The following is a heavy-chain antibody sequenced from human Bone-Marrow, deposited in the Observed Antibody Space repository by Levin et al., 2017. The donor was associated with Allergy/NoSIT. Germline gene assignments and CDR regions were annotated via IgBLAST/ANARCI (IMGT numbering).Heavy chain of an antibody. D-gene: IGHD2-2*01. CDR3: ARTYQSYSFDY. CDR1: GFTFGSYD. CDR2: IGYDGTDK. V-gene: IGHV3-30-3*01. J-gene: IGHJ4*02. Sequence: LSLTCAASGFTFGSYDMHWVRQAPGKGLEWVAFIGYDGTDKSYADSVMGRFTISRDNSKDTLYLQLNSLRSDDRAVYYCARTYQSYSFDYWGQGTLVTVSS.